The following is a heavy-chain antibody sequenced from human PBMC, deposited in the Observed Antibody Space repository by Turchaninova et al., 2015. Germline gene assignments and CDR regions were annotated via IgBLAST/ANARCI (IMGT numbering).Heavy chain of an antibody. CDR2: IIPHLGTA. D-gene: IGHD3-22*01. V-gene: IGHV1-69*12. CDR3: ARGPDSSAYYYFY. Sequence: QVQLVQSGAEVKKPGSSVKVSCKASGGTVSTSAISWVRQAPGQGLEWVGGIIPHLGTANYAQKFRGRVTITADESTSTAYMELNSLRSEDTALYYCARGPDSSAYYYFYWGQGTLVTVSS. J-gene: IGHJ4*02. CDR1: GGTVSTSA.